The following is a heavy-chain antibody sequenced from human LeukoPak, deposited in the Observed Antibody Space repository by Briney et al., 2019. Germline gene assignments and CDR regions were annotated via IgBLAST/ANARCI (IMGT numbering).Heavy chain of an antibody. CDR2: ISTSTTYK. V-gene: IGHV3-21*06. D-gene: IGHD1-26*01. J-gene: IGHJ4*02. Sequence: PGGSLRLSCAASGFTFSNFNMNWVRQAPGKGLEWVSSISTSTTYKYYADSVKGRFTISRDNAKNSLYLQMNGLRAEDTAVYYCARGRSGSYEQEIDYWGQGTLVTVSS. CDR3: ARGRSGSYEQEIDY. CDR1: GFTFSNFN.